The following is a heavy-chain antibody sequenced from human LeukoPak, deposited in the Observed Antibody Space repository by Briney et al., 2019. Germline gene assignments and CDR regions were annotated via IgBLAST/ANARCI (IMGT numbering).Heavy chain of an antibody. D-gene: IGHD3-10*01. Sequence: TGGSLRLSCAASGFTFSSYAMSWVRQAPGKGLEWVSAISGSGGSTYYADSVKGRFTISRDNSKNTLYLQMNSLRAEDTAVYYCAKDPRAARGSGSYYNPTDYWGQGTLVTVSS. J-gene: IGHJ4*02. V-gene: IGHV3-23*01. CDR3: AKDPRAARGSGSYYNPTDY. CDR2: ISGSGGST. CDR1: GFTFSSYA.